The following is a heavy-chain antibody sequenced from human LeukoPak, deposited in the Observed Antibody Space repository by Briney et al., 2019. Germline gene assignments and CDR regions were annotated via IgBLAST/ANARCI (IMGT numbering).Heavy chain of an antibody. CDR2: IQYDGSNK. CDR3: AKDHPEGSTFDI. D-gene: IGHD2-2*01. CDR1: GFTFSNYG. Sequence: GGSLRLSCAASGFTFSNYGMHWVRQAPGKGLEWVASIQYDGSNKYYADSVKGRFTISRDNSKNTLYLQMNSLRAEDTAVYYCAKDHPEGSTFDIWGQGTMVTVSS. J-gene: IGHJ3*02. V-gene: IGHV3-30*02.